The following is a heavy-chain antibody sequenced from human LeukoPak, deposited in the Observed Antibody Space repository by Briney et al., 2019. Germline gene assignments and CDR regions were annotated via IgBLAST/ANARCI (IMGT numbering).Heavy chain of an antibody. V-gene: IGHV1-2*02. Sequence: GASVKVSCKASGYTFTGYYMHWVRQAPGQGLEWMGWINPNSGGTNYAQKFQGRVTMTRDTSISTAYMELRSLRSDDTAVYYCARVAGSSDIFDYWGQGTLVTVSS. J-gene: IGHJ4*02. CDR1: GYTFTGYY. D-gene: IGHD6-19*01. CDR2: INPNSGGT. CDR3: ARVAGSSDIFDY.